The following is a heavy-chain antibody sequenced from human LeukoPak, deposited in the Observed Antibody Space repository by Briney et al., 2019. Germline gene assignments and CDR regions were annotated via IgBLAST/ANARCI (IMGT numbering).Heavy chain of an antibody. CDR3: ARDFGSGYSDY. Sequence: GGSLRLSCAASGFTFSSYGMRWVRQAPGKGLEWVAVISYDGSNKYYADSVKGRFTISRDNSKNTLYLQMNSLRAEDTAVYYCARDFGSGYSDYWGQGTLVTVSS. CDR1: GFTFSSYG. D-gene: IGHD3-22*01. CDR2: ISYDGSNK. V-gene: IGHV3-30*03. J-gene: IGHJ4*02.